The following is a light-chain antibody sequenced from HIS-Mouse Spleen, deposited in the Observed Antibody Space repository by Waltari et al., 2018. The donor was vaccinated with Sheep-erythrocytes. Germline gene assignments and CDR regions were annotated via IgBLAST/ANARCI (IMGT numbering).Light chain of an antibody. CDR2: AAS. Sequence: DIQMTQSPSSLSASVGDRVTITCRASQSISSYLNWYQQKPGKAPKLLIYAASSLQSGVPSTFSGSGSETDFSLNISSLQPEDFATYYCQQSNSTPQFTFGPGTKVDIK. J-gene: IGKJ3*01. CDR3: QQSNSTPQFT. CDR1: QSISSY. V-gene: IGKV1-39*01.